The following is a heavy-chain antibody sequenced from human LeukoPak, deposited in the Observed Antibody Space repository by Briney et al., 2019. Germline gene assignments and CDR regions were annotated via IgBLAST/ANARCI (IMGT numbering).Heavy chain of an antibody. D-gene: IGHD4-17*01. CDR2: IWYDGSNK. J-gene: IGHJ4*02. CDR1: GFTFSSYG. V-gene: IGHV3-33*01. CDR3: AREEGYGDYEGLFDY. Sequence: GRSLRLSCAASGFTFSSYGMHWVRQAPGKGLEWVAVIWYDGSNKYYADSVKGRFTISRDNAKNSLYLQMNSLRAEDTAVYYCAREEGYGDYEGLFDYWGQGTLVTVSS.